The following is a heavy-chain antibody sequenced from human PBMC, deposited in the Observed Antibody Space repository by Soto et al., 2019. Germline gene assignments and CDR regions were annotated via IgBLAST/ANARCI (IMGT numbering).Heavy chain of an antibody. CDR1: GGSISSYY. CDR3: VRSGGGQQLVNHDS. D-gene: IGHD6-13*01. J-gene: IGHJ4*02. V-gene: IGHV4-59*01. CDR2: IYYSGST. Sequence: QVQLQESGPGLVKPSETLSLTCTVSGGSISSYYWSWIRQPPGKGLEWIGYIYYSGSTNYNPSLKSRVTISVDTSKNQFSLKLSSVTAADTAVYYCVRSGGGQQLVNHDSWGQGTLVTVSS.